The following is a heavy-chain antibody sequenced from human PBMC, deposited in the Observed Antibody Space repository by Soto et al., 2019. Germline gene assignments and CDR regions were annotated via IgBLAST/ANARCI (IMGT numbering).Heavy chain of an antibody. V-gene: IGHV4-34*01. CDR3: ARGAVRSIFGLVILVGMDV. CDR2: INHSGST. CDR1: GGSFSGYY. J-gene: IGHJ6*02. D-gene: IGHD3-3*01. Sequence: PSETLSLTCAVYGGSFSGYYWSWIREPPGKGLEWIGEINHSGSTNYNPSLKSRVTISVDTSKNQFSLKLRSVTAADTAVYYCARGAVRSIFGLVILVGMDVWGQGNTVTV.